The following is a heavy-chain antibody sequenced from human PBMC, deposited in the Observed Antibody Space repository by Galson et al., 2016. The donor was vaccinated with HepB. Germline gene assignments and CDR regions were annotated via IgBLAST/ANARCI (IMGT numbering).Heavy chain of an antibody. CDR3: ASGIVGATWRDY. Sequence: SVKVSCKASGGTFSSYAISWVRQAPGQGLEWMGGIIPIFGTAHYAQKFQGRVTITADESTSTAYMELSSLRSEDTAVYYCASGIVGATWRDYWGQGTLVTVSS. CDR2: IIPIFGTA. J-gene: IGHJ4*02. D-gene: IGHD1-26*01. CDR1: GGTFSSYA. V-gene: IGHV1-69*01.